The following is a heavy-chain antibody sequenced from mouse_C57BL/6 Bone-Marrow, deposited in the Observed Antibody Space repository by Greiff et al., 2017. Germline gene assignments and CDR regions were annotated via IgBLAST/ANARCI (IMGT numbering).Heavy chain of an antibody. Sequence: VQLEQPGAGLVKPGASVMMSCTASGYTFTTYCITWVRQRPGQGLEWVGDVYPCSGSTNYNEQFKSKATLTVDTTPSTAYMQLSSPTSEESAAYYCATGGVTTDFDYWGQGTTLTVSS. CDR2: VYPCSGST. CDR3: ATGGVTTDFDY. J-gene: IGHJ2*01. D-gene: IGHD1-1*01. V-gene: IGHV1-55*01. CDR1: GYTFTTYC.